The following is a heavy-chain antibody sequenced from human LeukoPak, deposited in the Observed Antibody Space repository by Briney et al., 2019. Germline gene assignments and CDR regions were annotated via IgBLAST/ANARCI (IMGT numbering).Heavy chain of an antibody. V-gene: IGHV4-34*01. J-gene: IGHJ4*02. CDR1: GGSFSGYY. Sequence: SETLSLACAVYGGSFSGYYCSWIRQPPGKGLEWIGEINHSGSTNYDPSLNRRVTISVDTSKNQFSLKLSSVTAADTAVYYCARVAGQNDFWSGYSFYFDYWGQGTLVTVSS. CDR2: INHSGST. CDR3: ARVAGQNDFWSGYSFYFDY. D-gene: IGHD3-3*01.